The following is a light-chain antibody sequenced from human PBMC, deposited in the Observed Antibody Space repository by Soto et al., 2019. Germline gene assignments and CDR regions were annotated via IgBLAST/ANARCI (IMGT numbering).Light chain of an antibody. CDR3: QQRSKWPLT. J-gene: IGKJ4*01. CDR2: DAS. CDR1: QSVSTY. Sequence: EIVLTQSPATLSLSPGERATLSCKASQSVSTYLAWYQQKPGQAPRLLMYDASNRATGIPARFSGSGSGTDFTLTISSLEPDDSAVYYCQQRSKWPLTFGGGTKVEIK. V-gene: IGKV3-11*01.